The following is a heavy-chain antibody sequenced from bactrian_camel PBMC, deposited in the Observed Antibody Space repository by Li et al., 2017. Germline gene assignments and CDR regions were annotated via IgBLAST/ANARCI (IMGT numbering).Heavy chain of an antibody. V-gene: IGHV3S55*01. Sequence: HVQLVESGGGSVQAGGSLRLSCAASAYAIHGSFCMGWFRQSPGKERELVADTDTDGTRNYDDSVRGRFTISKDSAEDTLYLQMDSLKPEDTAMYYCAADFFNLQQARHYSNWGRGTQVTVS. CDR1: AYAIHGSF. CDR2: TDTDGTR. D-gene: IGHD4*01. CDR3: AADFFNLQQARHYSN. J-gene: IGHJ4*01.